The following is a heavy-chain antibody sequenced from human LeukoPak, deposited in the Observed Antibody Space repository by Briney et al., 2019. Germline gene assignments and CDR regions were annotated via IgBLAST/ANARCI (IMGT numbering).Heavy chain of an antibody. CDR3: ARGIWYYYDSSGYYVNWFDP. J-gene: IGHJ5*02. D-gene: IGHD3-22*01. CDR1: GGSFSGYY. Sequence: SETLSLTCAVYGGSFSGYYWSWIRQPPGKGLEWIGEINHSGSTNYNPSLKSRVTISVDTSKNQFSLKLSSVTAADTAVYYCARGIWYYYDSSGYYVNWFDPWGQGTLVTVSS. V-gene: IGHV4-34*01. CDR2: INHSGST.